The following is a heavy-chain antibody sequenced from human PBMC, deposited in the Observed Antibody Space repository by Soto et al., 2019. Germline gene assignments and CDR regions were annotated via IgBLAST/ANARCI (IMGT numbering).Heavy chain of an antibody. CDR2: IGSSDNII. V-gene: IGHV3-11*01. J-gene: IGHJ6*02. CDR1: GFTFSDYY. Sequence: GGSLRLSCAASGFTFSDYYMSWIRQAPGKGLEWVSYIGSSDNIIYYADSVKGRFTISRDNAKNSLYLQMNSLRAEDTAVYYCAIQEYSRSWYRLNLADYCYYGMDVWGQGTTVTISS. CDR3: AIQEYSRSWYRLNLADYCYYGMDV. D-gene: IGHD6-13*01.